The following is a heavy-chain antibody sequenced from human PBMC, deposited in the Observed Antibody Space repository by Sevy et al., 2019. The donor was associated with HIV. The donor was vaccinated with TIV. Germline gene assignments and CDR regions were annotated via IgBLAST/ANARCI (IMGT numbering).Heavy chain of an antibody. CDR1: GFTFSDYY. CDR2: ISSSGSTI. J-gene: IGHJ3*02. V-gene: IGHV3-11*01. Sequence: GGSLRLSCAASGFTFSDYYMSWIRQAPGKGLEWVSYISSSGSTIYYADSVKGRFTISRDNAKNSLYLQMNSLRAEDTAVYYCEGSSWYEDDAFDIWGQGTMVTVSS. CDR3: EGSSWYEDDAFDI. D-gene: IGHD6-13*01.